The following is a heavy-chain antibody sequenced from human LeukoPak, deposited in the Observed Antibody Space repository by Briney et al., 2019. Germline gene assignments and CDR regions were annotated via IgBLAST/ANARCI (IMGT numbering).Heavy chain of an antibody. CDR1: GLTVSSSY. CDR2: IYNEGST. Sequence: GGSLRLSCAASGLTVSSSYMSWVRQAPGKGLEWVSIIYNEGSTYYADSMKGRFTISRDNSKNTLYLQVNSLRAEDTAMYYCARNILFAFDIWGQGTMVTVSS. J-gene: IGHJ3*02. V-gene: IGHV3-53*01. CDR3: ARNILFAFDI.